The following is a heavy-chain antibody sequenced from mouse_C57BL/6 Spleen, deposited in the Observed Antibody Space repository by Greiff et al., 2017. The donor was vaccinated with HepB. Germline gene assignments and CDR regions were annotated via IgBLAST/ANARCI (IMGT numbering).Heavy chain of an antibody. CDR2: IYPGDGDT. CDR3: ARGGYDWFAY. D-gene: IGHD2-2*01. CDR1: GYAFSSSW. J-gene: IGHJ3*01. Sequence: QVQLKESGPELVKPGASVKISCKASGYAFSSSWMNWVKQRPGKGLEWIGRIYPGDGDTNYNGKFKGKATLTADKSSSTAYMQLSSLTSEDSAVYFCARGGYDWFAYWGQGTLVTVSA. V-gene: IGHV1-82*01.